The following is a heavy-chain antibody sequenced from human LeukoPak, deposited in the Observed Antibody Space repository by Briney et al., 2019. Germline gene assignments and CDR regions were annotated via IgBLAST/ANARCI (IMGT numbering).Heavy chain of an antibody. CDR2: ISNTGGST. V-gene: IGHV3-23*01. Sequence: PGGSLRLSCAGSGFTFSSYAMSWARQAPGKGLEWVSAISNTGGSTYYADSVKGRFTISRDKSKNTLSLQMNSLRAEDTAVYYCAQQVGYCSSGSCYFTYWGQGTLVTVSS. CDR3: AQQVGYCSSGSCYFTY. CDR1: GFTFSSYA. J-gene: IGHJ1*01. D-gene: IGHD2-15*01.